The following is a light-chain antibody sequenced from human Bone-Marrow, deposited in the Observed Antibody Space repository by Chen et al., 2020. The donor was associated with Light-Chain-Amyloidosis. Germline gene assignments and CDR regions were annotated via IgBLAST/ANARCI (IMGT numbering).Light chain of an antibody. J-gene: IGLJ2*01. CDR2: RDT. Sequence: SYELTQPPSVSVSPGQTARITCSGDDLPTKYAYWYKQKPGQAPVLVIHRDTERPSGISERFCGHSSGSRATLTISGVQGGCEADYHCKSEDSSRTYEVIVGGGTKLAVL. V-gene: IGLV3-25*03. CDR1: DLPTKY. CDR3: KSEDSSRTYEVI.